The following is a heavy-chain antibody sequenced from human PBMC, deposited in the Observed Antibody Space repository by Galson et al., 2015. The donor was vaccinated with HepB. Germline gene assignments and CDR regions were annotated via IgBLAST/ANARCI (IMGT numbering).Heavy chain of an antibody. D-gene: IGHD3-22*01. Sequence: SLRLSCAASGFTFSSYAMHWVRQAPGKGLEWVAVISYDGSNKYYADSVKGRFTISRDNAKNSLYLQMNSLRAEDTAVYYCARDAPNYYDSSGHGYYYYGMDVWGQGTTVTVSS. CDR1: GFTFSSYA. CDR2: ISYDGSNK. CDR3: ARDAPNYYDSSGHGYYYYGMDV. J-gene: IGHJ6*02. V-gene: IGHV3-30-3*01.